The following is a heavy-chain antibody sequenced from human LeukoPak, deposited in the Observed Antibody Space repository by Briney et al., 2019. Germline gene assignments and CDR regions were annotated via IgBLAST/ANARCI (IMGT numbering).Heavy chain of an antibody. CDR1: GGSISSYY. J-gene: IGHJ4*02. Sequence: TTSETLSLTCTVSGGSISSYYWSWIRQPPGKGLEWIGYIYYSGSTNYNPSLKSRVTISVDTSKNQFSLKLSSVTAADTAVYYCARETAAPGIAAAGGFDYWGQGTLVTVSS. D-gene: IGHD6-13*01. V-gene: IGHV4-59*01. CDR3: ARETAAPGIAAAGGFDY. CDR2: IYYSGST.